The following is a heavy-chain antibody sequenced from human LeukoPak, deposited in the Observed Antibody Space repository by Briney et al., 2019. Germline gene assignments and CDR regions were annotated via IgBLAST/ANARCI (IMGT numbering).Heavy chain of an antibody. CDR2: ISGSGGST. Sequence: PGGSLRLSCAASGFTFSDCYMSWVRQAPGKGLEWVSAISGSGGSTYYADSVKGRFTISRDNSKNTLYLQMNSLRAEDTAVYYCAKDSSGYATFDYWGQGTLVTVSS. CDR1: GFTFSDCY. J-gene: IGHJ4*02. CDR3: AKDSSGYATFDY. D-gene: IGHD3-22*01. V-gene: IGHV3-23*01.